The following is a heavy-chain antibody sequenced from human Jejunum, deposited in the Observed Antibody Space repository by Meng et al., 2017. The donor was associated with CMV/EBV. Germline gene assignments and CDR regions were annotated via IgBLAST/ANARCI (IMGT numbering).Heavy chain of an antibody. CDR3: VRLSGEGYSLDNYGMDV. CDR2: IYPDDSDT. D-gene: IGHD1-1*01. J-gene: IGHJ6*02. Sequence: TYWAGWGRQMPGKGLESMGIIYPDDSDTRYSPSFQGQVTISADKSISTAYLQWTSLKASDTAMYYCVRLSGEGYSLDNYGMDVWGQGTTVTVSS. V-gene: IGHV5-51*01. CDR1: TYW.